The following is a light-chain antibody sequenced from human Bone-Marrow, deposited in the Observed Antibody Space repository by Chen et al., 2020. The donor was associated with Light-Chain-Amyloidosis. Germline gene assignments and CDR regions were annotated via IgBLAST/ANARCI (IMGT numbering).Light chain of an antibody. Sequence: SYVLTQPSSVSVAPGQTATIACGGNNIGSTGVHWYQQTPGQAPLLVVNDDSDRPSGIPERVSGSNSGNTATLTSSGVEAGDEADYCCQVWDRSSDRPVFGGGTKLTVL. CDR2: DDS. CDR3: QVWDRSSDRPV. J-gene: IGLJ3*02. CDR1: NIGSTG. V-gene: IGLV3-21*02.